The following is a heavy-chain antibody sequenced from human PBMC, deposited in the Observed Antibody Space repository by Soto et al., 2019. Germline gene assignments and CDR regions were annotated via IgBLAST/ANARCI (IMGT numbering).Heavy chain of an antibody. D-gene: IGHD3-16*02. J-gene: IGHJ4*02. CDR2: INAGNGNT. CDR1: GYTFTSYA. Sequence: ASVKVSCNASGYTFTSYAMHWVRQAPGQRLEWMGWINAGNGNTKYSQKFQGRVTITRDTSASTAYMELSSLRSEDTAVYYCARVLITFGGVIAPIFDYWGQGTLVTVSS. V-gene: IGHV1-3*01. CDR3: ARVLITFGGVIAPIFDY.